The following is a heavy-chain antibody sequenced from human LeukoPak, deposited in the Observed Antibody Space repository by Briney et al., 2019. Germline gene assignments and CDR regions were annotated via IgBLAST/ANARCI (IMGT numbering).Heavy chain of an antibody. V-gene: IGHV4-59*02. Sequence: SETLSLTCTVSGASVNSYYWDWIRQPPGKGLEWIGCISDSGRTYYNPSLKSRVTISLGTPNNQFSLRLTSVTAADSAMYYCTKGYYEPFDSWGQGTLVTVSS. D-gene: IGHD3-22*01. J-gene: IGHJ4*02. CDR3: TKGYYEPFDS. CDR1: GASVNSYY. CDR2: ISDSGRT.